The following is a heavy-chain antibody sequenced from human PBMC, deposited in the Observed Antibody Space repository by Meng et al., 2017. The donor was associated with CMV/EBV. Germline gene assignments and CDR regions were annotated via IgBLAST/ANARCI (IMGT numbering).Heavy chain of an antibody. J-gene: IGHJ5*02. CDR3: ARRSVPPMYYDFWSDSGGGFDP. Sequence: GGSLRLSCAASGFTFSSYWMHWVRQAPGKGLVWVSRINSDGSSTSYADSLKGRFTISRDNAKNTLYLQMNSLRAEDTAVYYCARRSVPPMYYDFWSDSGGGFDPWGQGTLVTVSS. CDR1: GFTFSSYW. CDR2: INSDGSST. V-gene: IGHV3-74*01. D-gene: IGHD3-3*01.